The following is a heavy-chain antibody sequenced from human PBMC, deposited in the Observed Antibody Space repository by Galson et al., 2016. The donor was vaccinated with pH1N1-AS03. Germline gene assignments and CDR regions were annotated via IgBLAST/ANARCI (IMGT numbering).Heavy chain of an antibody. CDR2: ITSSGGSGPTI. Sequence: SLRLSCAASLASGFTFSGYYMHWVRQAPGKGLEWISCITSSGGSGPTIYYADSVKGRFTISRDNAKNSLYLQMNSLRADDTAVYYCARGWYDIWTGYLVDPFDYWGQGILVTVSS. CDR3: ARGWYDIWTGYLVDPFDY. V-gene: IGHV3-11*01. D-gene: IGHD3-9*01. J-gene: IGHJ4*02. CDR1: LASGFTFSGYY.